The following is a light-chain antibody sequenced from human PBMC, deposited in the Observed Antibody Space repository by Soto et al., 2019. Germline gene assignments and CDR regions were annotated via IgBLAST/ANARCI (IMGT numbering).Light chain of an antibody. V-gene: IGLV2-14*01. CDR3: LSYTGSDTSYV. Sequence: QSALTQPASVSGSPGQSITISCTGTSSDVGSYNYVAWYQQFPGKTPKLMIYEVRNRPSGVSSRFSGSKSCNTASLTISGLQAEDEADYYCLSYTGSDTSYVFGTGTKLTVL. CDR1: SSDVGSYNY. CDR2: EVR. J-gene: IGLJ1*01.